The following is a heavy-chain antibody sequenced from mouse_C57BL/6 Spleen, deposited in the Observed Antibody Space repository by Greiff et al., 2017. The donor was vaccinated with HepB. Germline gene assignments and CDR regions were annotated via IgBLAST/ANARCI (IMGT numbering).Heavy chain of an antibody. V-gene: IGHV1-55*01. CDR1: GYTFTSYW. Sequence: QVQLQQPGAELVKPGASVKMSCKASGYTFTSYWITWVKQRPGQGLEWIGDIYPGSGSTNYNEKFKSKATLTVDTSSSTAYMQLSSLTSEDSAVYYCAGGVTGSLYWYFDGWGTGTTVTVAS. D-gene: IGHD4-1*01. CDR3: AGGVTGSLYWYFDG. J-gene: IGHJ1*03. CDR2: IYPGSGST.